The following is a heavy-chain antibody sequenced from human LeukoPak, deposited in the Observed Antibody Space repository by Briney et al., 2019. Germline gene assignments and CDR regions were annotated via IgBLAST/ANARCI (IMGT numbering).Heavy chain of an antibody. V-gene: IGHV3-7*01. Sequence: GSLRLSCAASGFTFSSYWMSWVRQAPGKGLEWVANIKQDGSEKYYVDSVKGRFTISRDNAKNSLYLQMNSLRAEDTAVYYCARSRRTYCGCDCYPFDYWGQGTLVTVSS. CDR2: IKQDGSEK. J-gene: IGHJ4*02. CDR3: ARSRRTYCGCDCYPFDY. CDR1: GFTFSSYW. D-gene: IGHD2-21*02.